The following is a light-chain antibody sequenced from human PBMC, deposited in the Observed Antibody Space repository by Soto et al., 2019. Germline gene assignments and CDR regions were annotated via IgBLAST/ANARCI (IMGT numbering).Light chain of an antibody. CDR3: QHYNSYSEA. Sequence: DIQMTQSPSTLSASVGDRVTITCRASQSISRWLAWSQQKPGKAPKLLIYDASTLESGVPSRFSGSGSGTEFTLTISSLQPDDFATYYCQHYNSYSEAFGQGTKVDIK. V-gene: IGKV1-5*01. CDR2: DAS. J-gene: IGKJ1*01. CDR1: QSISRW.